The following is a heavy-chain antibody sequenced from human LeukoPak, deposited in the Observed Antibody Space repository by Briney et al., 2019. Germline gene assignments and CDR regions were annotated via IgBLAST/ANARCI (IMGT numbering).Heavy chain of an antibody. CDR3: AKGTNWNDLSWFDP. J-gene: IGHJ5*02. CDR2: LSGDGSTT. CDR1: GITFSSYA. Sequence: GGSLRLSCAASGITFSSYAMTWVRQAPGRGLEWVSALSGDGSTTYYAVSVKGRFTISRDNSKDTLYLQMNSLRPEDTAVYYCAKGTNWNDLSWFDPWGQGTLVTVSS. D-gene: IGHD1-1*01. V-gene: IGHV3-23*01.